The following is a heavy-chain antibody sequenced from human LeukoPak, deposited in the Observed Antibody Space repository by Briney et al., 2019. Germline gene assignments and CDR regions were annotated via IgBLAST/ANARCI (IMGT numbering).Heavy chain of an antibody. D-gene: IGHD3-3*01. J-gene: IGHJ6*02. Sequence: GGSLRLSCAASGFTFSSYAMSWVRQAPGKGLEWVSAISGSGGSTYYADSVKGRFTISRDNSKNTLYLQMNSLRAEDTAVYYCAKDRRITIFGVAYYYYCGMDVWGQGTTVTVSS. V-gene: IGHV3-23*01. CDR3: AKDRRITIFGVAYYYYCGMDV. CDR2: ISGSGGST. CDR1: GFTFSSYA.